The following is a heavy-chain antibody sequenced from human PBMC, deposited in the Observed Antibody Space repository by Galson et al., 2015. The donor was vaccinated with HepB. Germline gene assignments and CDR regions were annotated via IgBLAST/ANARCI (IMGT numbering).Heavy chain of an antibody. CDR2: ISSDGGDK. D-gene: IGHD6-25*01. Sequence: SLRLSCAASGFTFSTFVMHWVRQTGKGLVWVAVISSDGGDKYYAGSAKGRFTISRDNSSNILDLQMDSLRVEDTAVYYCARAGLGQRLNNVNREFDDRGQGTLVTVSS. J-gene: IGHJ4*02. CDR1: GFTFSTFV. V-gene: IGHV3-30-3*01. CDR3: ARAGLGQRLNNVNREFDD.